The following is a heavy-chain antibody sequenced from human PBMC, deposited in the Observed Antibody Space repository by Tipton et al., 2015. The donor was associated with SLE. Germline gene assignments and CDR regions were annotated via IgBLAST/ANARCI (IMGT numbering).Heavy chain of an antibody. Sequence: TLSLTCTVSGDSITRSSFYWGWIRQPPGKGLEWIVNVYHTGSAYYSPSLKSRVTISVDTSKNQFSLKLTSVTAADTAVYYCARAPGLERSYYYYYYMDVWGKGTTVTVSS. J-gene: IGHJ6*03. CDR2: VYHTGSA. CDR3: ARAPGLERSYYYYYYMDV. CDR1: GDSITRSSFY. D-gene: IGHD1-1*01. V-gene: IGHV4-39*07.